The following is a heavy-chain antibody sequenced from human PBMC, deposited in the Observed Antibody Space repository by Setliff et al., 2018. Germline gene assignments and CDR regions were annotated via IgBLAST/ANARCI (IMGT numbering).Heavy chain of an antibody. CDR2: INHSGST. CDR3: ARVSSVIDAFDI. D-gene: IGHD6-25*01. J-gene: IGHJ3*02. CDR1: GGSFSGYY. V-gene: IGHV4-34*01. Sequence: SQTLSLTCAVYGGSFSGYYWSWIRQPPGKGLEWIGEINHSGSTNYNPSLKSRVTISVDTSKNQFSLKLSSVTAADTAVYYCARVSSVIDAFDIWGQGTMVTVSS.